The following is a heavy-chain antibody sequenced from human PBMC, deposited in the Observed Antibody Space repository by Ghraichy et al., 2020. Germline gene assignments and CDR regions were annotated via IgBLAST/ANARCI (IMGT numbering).Heavy chain of an antibody. V-gene: IGHV3-7*03. CDR1: GFTYSNYW. J-gene: IGHJ3*01. Sequence: GGSLRLSCAASGFTYSNYWMTWVRQAPGQGPEWVANINPDATKTYYVESAKGRFTISRDNGKNSLLLQMNSLRVEDTAVYYCARGFLICSDCYSYGFDVWGQGTMVTVSS. D-gene: IGHD2-21*02. CDR2: INPDATKT. CDR3: ARGFLICSDCYSYGFDV.